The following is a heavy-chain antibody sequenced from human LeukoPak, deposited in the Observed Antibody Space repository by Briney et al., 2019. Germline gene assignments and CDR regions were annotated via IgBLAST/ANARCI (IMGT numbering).Heavy chain of an antibody. CDR3: AKEDSCSSTSCYRRNYFDY. D-gene: IGHD2-2*02. V-gene: IGHV3-23*01. Sequence: GGSLRLSCAASGFTFSSYAMSWVRQAPGKGLEWVSAISGSGGSTYYADSVKGRFTISRDNSKNTLYLQMNSLRAEDTAVYYCAKEDSCSSTSCYRRNYFDYWGQGTLVTVSS. CDR1: GFTFSSYA. CDR2: ISGSGGST. J-gene: IGHJ4*02.